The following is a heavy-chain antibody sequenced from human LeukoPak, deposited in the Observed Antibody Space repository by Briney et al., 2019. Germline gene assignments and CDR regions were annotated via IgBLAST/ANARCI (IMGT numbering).Heavy chain of an antibody. D-gene: IGHD4-23*01. V-gene: IGHV5-51*01. CDR1: GYSFTRKW. J-gene: IGHJ2*01. Sequence: GESLKISCKGSGYSFTRKWIGWVRQLPGKGLEWMAIIYPGDSDTTYSPSFQGQVTISADKSINTAYLQWSSLKASDTAMYYCARRVVNNRNWYFDLWGRGTLVTVSS. CDR2: IYPGDSDT. CDR3: ARRVVNNRNWYFDL.